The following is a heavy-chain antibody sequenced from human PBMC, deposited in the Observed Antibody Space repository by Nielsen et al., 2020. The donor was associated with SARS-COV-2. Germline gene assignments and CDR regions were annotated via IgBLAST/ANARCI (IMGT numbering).Heavy chain of an antibody. Sequence: GESLKISCAASGFTFSSYAMSWVRQAPGKGLEWVSAISGSGGSTYYADSVKGRFTISRDNSKNTLYLQMNSLRAEDTAVYYCAKEPRVRITMIVVVTQVFDYWGQGTLVTVSS. CDR2: ISGSGGST. D-gene: IGHD3-22*01. V-gene: IGHV3-23*01. CDR1: GFTFSSYA. CDR3: AKEPRVRITMIVVVTQVFDY. J-gene: IGHJ4*02.